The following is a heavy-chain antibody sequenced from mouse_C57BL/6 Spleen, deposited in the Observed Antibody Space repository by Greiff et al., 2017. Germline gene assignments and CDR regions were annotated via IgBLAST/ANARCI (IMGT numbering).Heavy chain of an antibody. CDR2: INPNNGGT. Sequence: EVQLQQSGPELVKPGASVKIPCKASGYTFTDYNMDWVKQSHGKSLEWIGDINPNNGGTIYNQKFKGKATLTVDKSSSTAYMELRSLTSEDTAVYYCARNWDESYYFDYWGQGTTLTVSS. CDR1: GYTFTDYN. V-gene: IGHV1-18*01. D-gene: IGHD4-1*01. CDR3: ARNWDESYYFDY. J-gene: IGHJ2*01.